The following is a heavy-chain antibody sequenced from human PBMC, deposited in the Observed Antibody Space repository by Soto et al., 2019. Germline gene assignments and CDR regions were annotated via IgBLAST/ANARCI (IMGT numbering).Heavy chain of an antibody. D-gene: IGHD3-22*01. CDR3: ASEKIEYYYDSSGSYGMDV. J-gene: IGHJ6*02. CDR2: INPSGGST. V-gene: IGHV1-46*03. CDR1: GYTFTSYY. Sequence: PRPSVKVSCKASGYTFTSYYMHWVRQAPGQGLEWMGIINPSGGSTSYAQKFQGRVTMTRDTSTSTVYMELSSLRSEDTAVYYCASEKIEYYYDSSGSYGMDVWGQGTTVTVSS.